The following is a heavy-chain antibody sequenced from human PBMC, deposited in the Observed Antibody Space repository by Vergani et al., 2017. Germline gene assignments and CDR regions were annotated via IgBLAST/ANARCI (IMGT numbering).Heavy chain of an antibody. CDR1: GYTFRNSR. CDR3: ARGINHFESNEYYGDAFDI. V-gene: IGHV1-18*01. Sequence: QVQLVQSGAEVKKPGASVKVSCKASGYTFRNSRIPWVRQASGQGLEWLGWISPYNGHTKYAQKLQDRVTMITDTSTTTASIEVRGLRSDDTAVYYCARGINHFESNEYYGDAFDIWGQGTVVAVSS. J-gene: IGHJ3*02. CDR2: ISPYNGHT. D-gene: IGHD3-22*01.